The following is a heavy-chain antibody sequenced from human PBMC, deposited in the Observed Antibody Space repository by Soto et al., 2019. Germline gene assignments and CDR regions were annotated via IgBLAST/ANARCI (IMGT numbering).Heavy chain of an antibody. D-gene: IGHD3-10*01. V-gene: IGHV1-69*11. CDR2: IIPILGTT. Sequence: QVQLVQSGAEVKKPGSSVKVSCNPSGGTFSSYGISWVRQGPGQGLQWMGGIIPILGTTTYAEKFQGRLTITADESRITEYMELNNLRSEDTAVYFCAKIRGGVGIAWGQGTLVTVSS. CDR3: AKIRGGVGIA. CDR1: GGTFSSYG. J-gene: IGHJ5*02.